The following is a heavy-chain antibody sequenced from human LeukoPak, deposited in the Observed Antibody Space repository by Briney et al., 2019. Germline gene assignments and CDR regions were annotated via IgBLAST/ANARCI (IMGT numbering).Heavy chain of an antibody. CDR2: IYYSGST. D-gene: IGHD6-13*01. Sequence: SPSETLSLTCTVSGGSVSSGSYYWSWIRQPPGKGLEWIGYIYYSGSTNYNPSLKSRVTISVETSKNQFSLKLSSVTAADTAVYYCASSYSSNWDSQGYYYYGMDVWGQGTTVTVSS. J-gene: IGHJ6*02. CDR3: ASSYSSNWDSQGYYYYGMDV. V-gene: IGHV4-61*01. CDR1: GGSVSSGSYY.